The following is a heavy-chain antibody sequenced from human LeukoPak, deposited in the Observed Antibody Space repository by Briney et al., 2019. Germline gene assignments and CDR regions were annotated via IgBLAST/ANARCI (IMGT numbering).Heavy chain of an antibody. CDR1: GFTFSGYW. CDR2: IKQDGSEK. Sequence: PGGSLRLSCAASGFTFSGYWMSWVRQAPGKGLEWVANIKQDGSEKYYVDSVKGRFTISRDNAKNSLYLQMNSLRAEDTAVYYCARTYSGSYPDYWGQGTLVTVSS. V-gene: IGHV3-7*01. J-gene: IGHJ4*02. D-gene: IGHD1-26*01. CDR3: ARTYSGSYPDY.